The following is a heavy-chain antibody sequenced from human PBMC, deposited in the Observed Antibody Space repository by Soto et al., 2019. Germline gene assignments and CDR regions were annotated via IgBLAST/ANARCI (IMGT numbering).Heavy chain of an antibody. V-gene: IGHV1-58*01. Sequence: ELVQSGPEAREPGTSVKVSCRASGFSFGDSAVQWVRQGRGQRLEWIGWIVVVNGTTNYAPRLEGRVTLTRDASTSTSHMELTSLSSDDTAVYFCAVTDLPFRPLTEPTENGMDVWGQGTTVTVSS. D-gene: IGHD2-8*01. J-gene: IGHJ6*02. CDR1: GFSFGDSA. CDR3: AVTDLPFRPLTEPTENGMDV. CDR2: IVVVNGTT.